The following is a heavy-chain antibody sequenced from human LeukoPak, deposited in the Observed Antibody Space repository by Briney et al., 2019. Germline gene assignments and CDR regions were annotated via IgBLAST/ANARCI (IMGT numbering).Heavy chain of an antibody. Sequence: GGSLRLSRAASGFTLSRYGMIRVRQAPGKGLEWVSLINDKSDTTTYADSVKGRYTISRVNSKNTLYLQMNSLRVEDTAIYDFTYYCGSWSYSDFGGRGTLVTVSS. D-gene: IGHD3-10*01. CDR2: INDKSDTT. CDR3: TYYCGSWSYSDF. CDR1: GFTLSRYG. V-gene: IGHV3-23*01. J-gene: IGHJ4*02.